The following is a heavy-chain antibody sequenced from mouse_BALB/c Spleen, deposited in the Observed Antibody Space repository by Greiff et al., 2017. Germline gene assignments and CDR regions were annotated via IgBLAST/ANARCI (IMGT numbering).Heavy chain of an antibody. CDR2: ISSGSSTI. V-gene: IGHV5-17*02. CDR3: ARGNYDYDVAMDY. CDR1: GFTFSSFG. D-gene: IGHD2-4*01. J-gene: IGHJ4*01. Sequence: EVKVVESGGGLVQPGGSRKLSCAASGFTFSSFGMHWVRQAPEKGLEGVAYISSGSSTIYYADTVKGRFTISRDNPKNTLFLQMTSLRSEDTAMYYCARGNYDYDVAMDYWGQGTSVTVSS.